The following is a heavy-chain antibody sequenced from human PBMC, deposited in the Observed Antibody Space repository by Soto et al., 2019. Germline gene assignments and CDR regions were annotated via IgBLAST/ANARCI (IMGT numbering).Heavy chain of an antibody. V-gene: IGHV4-61*01. CDR3: ARDTYYYGSGSYFLDY. CDR1: GGSVSSGSYY. Sequence: SETLSLTCTVSGGSVSSGSYYWSWIRQPPGKGLEWIGYIYYSGSTNYNPSLKSRVTISVDTSKNQFSLKLSSVTAADTAVYYCARDTYYYGSGSYFLDYWGQGTLVTVSS. CDR2: IYYSGST. J-gene: IGHJ4*02. D-gene: IGHD3-10*01.